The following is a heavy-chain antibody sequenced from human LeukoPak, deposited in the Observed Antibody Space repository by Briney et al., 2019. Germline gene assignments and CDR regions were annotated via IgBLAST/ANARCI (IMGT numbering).Heavy chain of an antibody. V-gene: IGHV2-70*11. J-gene: IGHJ4*02. D-gene: IGHD5-24*01. Sequence: ESGPALVKPTQTLTLTCTFSGFSLSTSGMCVSWIRQPPGKALEWLARIGWDDDKYYSTSLKTRLTISKDTSKNQVVLTMTNMDPVDTATYYCARTLTPGMATADYFDYWGQGTLVTVSS. CDR2: IGWDDDK. CDR1: GFSLSTSGMC. CDR3: ARTLTPGMATADYFDY.